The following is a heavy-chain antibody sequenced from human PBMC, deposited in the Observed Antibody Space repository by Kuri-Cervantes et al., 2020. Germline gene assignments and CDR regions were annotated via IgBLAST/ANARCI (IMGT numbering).Heavy chain of an antibody. CDR2: IYYSGST. CDR3: AGATRGGTGYYYMFDS. D-gene: IGHD3-9*01. V-gene: IGHV4-59*01. CDR1: GGSISSYY. Sequence: ESLKISCTVSGGSISSYYWSWIRQPPGKGLEWIGYIYYSGSTNYNPSLKSRVTISVDTSKNQFSLKLSSVTAADTAVYFCAGATRGGTGYYYMFDSWGQGTLVTVSS. J-gene: IGHJ4*02.